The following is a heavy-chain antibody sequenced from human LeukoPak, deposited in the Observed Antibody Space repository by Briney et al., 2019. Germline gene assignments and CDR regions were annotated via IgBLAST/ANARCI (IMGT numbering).Heavy chain of an antibody. D-gene: IGHD3-16*02. CDR1: GFTFSKAW. V-gene: IGHV3-15*01. J-gene: IGHJ4*02. CDR2: IKSKTDGGTT. CDR3: TTDLEGPIDYDYVWGSYHDFDY. Sequence: PGGSLRLSCAASGFTFSKAWMSWVRQAPGKGLEWVGRIKSKTDGGTTDYAAPVKGRFTISRDDSKNTLYLQMNSLKTEDTAVYYCTTDLEGPIDYDYVWGSYHDFDYWGQGTLVTVSS.